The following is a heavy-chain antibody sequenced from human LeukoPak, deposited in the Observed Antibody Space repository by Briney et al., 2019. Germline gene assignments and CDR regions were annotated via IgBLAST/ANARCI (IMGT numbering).Heavy chain of an antibody. V-gene: IGHV3-48*02. CDR1: GFTFTTYT. CDR3: AREKNYYYYDY. D-gene: IGHD3-10*01. Sequence: GGSLRLSCAASGFTFTTYTMSWVHQAPGKGMEWVSYITGDNKIIDYADSVKGRFTISRDNAKNSLYLQMNSLRDEDTGVYYCAREKNYYYYDYWGQGTLVTVSS. CDR2: ITGDNKII. J-gene: IGHJ4*02.